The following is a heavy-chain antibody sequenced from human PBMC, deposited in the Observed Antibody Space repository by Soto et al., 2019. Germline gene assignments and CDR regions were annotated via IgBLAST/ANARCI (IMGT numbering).Heavy chain of an antibody. Sequence: SEKVSCKASGGTFSSYTISWVRQAPGQRLKRIRRIITIFDIANYGQKFLGRVTITTDTSASSAYMELISLRSEDTAVYYCARVERITIFGVVTETPDAGAFDIWGQGTMVTVSS. CDR2: IITIFDIA. J-gene: IGHJ3*02. CDR1: GGTFSSYT. CDR3: ARVERITIFGVVTETPDAGAFDI. V-gene: IGHV1-69*02. D-gene: IGHD3-3*01.